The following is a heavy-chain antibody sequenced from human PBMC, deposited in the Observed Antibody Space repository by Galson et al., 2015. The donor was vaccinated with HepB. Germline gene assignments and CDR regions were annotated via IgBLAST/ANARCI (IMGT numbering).Heavy chain of an antibody. Sequence: SLRLSCAASGFTFSSYSMNWVRQAPGKGLEWVSSISSSSSYIYYADSVKGRFTISRDNAKNSLYLQMNSLRAEDTAVYYCARVEMATSAFDYWGQGTLVTVSS. CDR3: ARVEMATSAFDY. D-gene: IGHD5-24*01. CDR2: ISSSSSYI. V-gene: IGHV3-21*01. CDR1: GFTFSSYS. J-gene: IGHJ4*02.